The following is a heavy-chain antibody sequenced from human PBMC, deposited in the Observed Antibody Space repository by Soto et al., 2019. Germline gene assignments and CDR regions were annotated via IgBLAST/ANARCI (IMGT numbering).Heavy chain of an antibody. CDR3: ARGEVPATAIDY. Sequence: GGSLRLSCAASGFTFSSYAMSWVRQAPGKGLEWVSAISGSGGSTYYADSVRCRFTSSRDNSKNTLYLQMNSLRAEDAAVYYCARGEVPATAIDYWGQGTLVTVSS. CDR1: GFTFSSYA. J-gene: IGHJ4*02. D-gene: IGHD2-21*02. V-gene: IGHV3-23*01. CDR2: ISGSGGST.